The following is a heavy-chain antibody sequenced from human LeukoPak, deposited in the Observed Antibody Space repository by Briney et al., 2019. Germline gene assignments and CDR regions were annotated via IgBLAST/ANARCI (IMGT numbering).Heavy chain of an antibody. D-gene: IGHD1-26*01. CDR2: ISYDGSNK. CDR1: GFTFSSYG. Sequence: GGSVRLSCAASGFTFSSYGMHWVRQAPGKGLEWVAVISYDGSNKYYADSVKGRFTISRDNSKNTLYLQMNSLRAEDTAVYYCANEWELGSFDYWGQGTLVTVSS. J-gene: IGHJ4*02. CDR3: ANEWELGSFDY. V-gene: IGHV3-30*18.